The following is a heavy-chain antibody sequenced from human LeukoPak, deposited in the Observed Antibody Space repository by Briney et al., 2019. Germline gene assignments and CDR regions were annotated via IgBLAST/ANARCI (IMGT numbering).Heavy chain of an antibody. D-gene: IGHD6-19*01. Sequence: ASVKVSCKASGYTFTSYYMHWVRQAPGQGLEWMGIINPSGGSTSYAQKFQGRVTMTRDTSTSTVYMELSSLRSEDTAVYYCASGEQWLVPNYYYYGMDVWGQGTTVTVSS. CDR3: ASGEQWLVPNYYYYGMDV. CDR1: GYTFTSYY. J-gene: IGHJ6*02. CDR2: INPSGGST. V-gene: IGHV1-46*01.